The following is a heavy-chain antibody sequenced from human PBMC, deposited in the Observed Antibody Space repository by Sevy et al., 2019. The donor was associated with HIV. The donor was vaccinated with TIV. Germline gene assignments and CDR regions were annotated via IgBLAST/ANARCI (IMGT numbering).Heavy chain of an antibody. CDR1: GFSFQYS. V-gene: IGHV3-21*01. CDR3: ARDLRELSYDSSGYSDAFDI. CDR2: ISSSSNYI. Sequence: GGSLKLSCRVSGFSFQYSMNWVRQAPGKGLEWVSSISSSSNYINYADSLKGGCSVSRDKANNSVYLQIKSLRAEDTAVYYWARDLRELSYDSSGYSDAFDIWGQGTLVTVSS. D-gene: IGHD3-22*01. J-gene: IGHJ3*02.